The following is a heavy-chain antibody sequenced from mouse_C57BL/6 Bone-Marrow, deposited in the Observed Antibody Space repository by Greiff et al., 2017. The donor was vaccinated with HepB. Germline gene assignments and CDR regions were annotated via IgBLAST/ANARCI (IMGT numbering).Heavy chain of an antibody. CDR1: GYAFTNYL. Sequence: VQGVESGAELVRPGTSVKVSCKASGYAFTNYLIEWVKQRPGQGLEWIGVINPGSGGTNYNEKFKGKATLTADKSSSTAYMQLSSLTSEDSAVYFCARERYYGSTWYFDVWGTGTTVTVSS. D-gene: IGHD1-1*01. CDR3: ARERYYGSTWYFDV. V-gene: IGHV1-54*01. CDR2: INPGSGGT. J-gene: IGHJ1*03.